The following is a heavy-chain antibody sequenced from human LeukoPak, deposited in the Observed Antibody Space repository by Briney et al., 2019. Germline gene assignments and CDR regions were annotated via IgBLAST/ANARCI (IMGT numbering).Heavy chain of an antibody. V-gene: IGHV4-30-4*01. CDR1: GVSISSGDYY. Sequence: SQTLSLTCTVSGVSISSGDYYWSWLRQPPRKGLEWIGYIYYSGSTYYNPSLKSRVTISVDTSKNQFSLKLSSVTAADTAVYYCARNGACGGDCYSDYWGQGTLVTVSS. CDR2: IYYSGST. CDR3: ARNGACGGDCYSDY. D-gene: IGHD2-21*02. J-gene: IGHJ4*02.